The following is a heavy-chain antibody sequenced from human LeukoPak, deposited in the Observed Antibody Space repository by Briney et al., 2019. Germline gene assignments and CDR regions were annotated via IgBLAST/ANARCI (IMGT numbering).Heavy chain of an antibody. V-gene: IGHV3-48*03. CDR2: ISSSGSTI. CDR3: ARGANYFDY. Sequence: GGSLRLSCAASGFPFSSYEMNWVRRAPGKGLEWVSYISSSGSTIYYADSVKGRFTISRDNAKNSLYLQMDSLRAEDTAVYYCARGANYFDYWGQGTLVTVSS. CDR1: GFPFSSYE. J-gene: IGHJ4*02.